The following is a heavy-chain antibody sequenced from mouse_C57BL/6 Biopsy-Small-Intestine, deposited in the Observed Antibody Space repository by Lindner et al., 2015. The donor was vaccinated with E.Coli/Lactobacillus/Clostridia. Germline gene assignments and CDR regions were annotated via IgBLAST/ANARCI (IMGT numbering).Heavy chain of an antibody. CDR1: GYTFTNYW. CDR3: ARGGYGNYYFDY. CDR2: IYPGGGNT. Sequence: VQLQESGAELVRPGTSVKMSCKASGYTFTNYWIGWAKQRPGHGLEWIGDIYPGGGNTNCNEKFKGKVTLTADKSSSTAYMQFSSLTSEDSAIYYCARGGYGNYYFDYWGQGTTLTVSS. V-gene: IGHV1-63*01. D-gene: IGHD2-1*01. J-gene: IGHJ2*01.